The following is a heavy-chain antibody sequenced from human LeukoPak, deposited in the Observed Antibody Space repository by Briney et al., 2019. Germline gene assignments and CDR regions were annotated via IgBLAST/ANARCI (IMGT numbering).Heavy chain of an antibody. V-gene: IGHV3-30-3*01. CDR2: ISYDGSNK. J-gene: IGHJ3*02. CDR1: GFTFSSYA. Sequence: PGGSLRLSCAASGFTFSSYAMHWVRQAPGKGLEWVAVISYDGSNKYYADSVKGRFTISRDNSKNTLYLQMNSLRAEDTAVYYCARHPQYCSGGSCYSDDAFDIWGQGTMVTVSS. CDR3: ARHPQYCSGGSCYSDDAFDI. D-gene: IGHD2-15*01.